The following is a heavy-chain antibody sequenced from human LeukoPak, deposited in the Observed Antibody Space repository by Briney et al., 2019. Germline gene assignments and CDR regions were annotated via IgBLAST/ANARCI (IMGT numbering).Heavy chain of an antibody. CDR2: ISSSGSTI. J-gene: IGHJ4*02. CDR1: GFTFSDYY. CDR3: ARTSYSSGWYYFDY. D-gene: IGHD6-19*01. V-gene: IGHV3-11*01. Sequence: PGGSLRLSCAASGFTFSDYYMSWIRQAPGKGLEWVSYISSSGSTIYYADSVKGRFTISRDNAKNSLYLQMNSLRAEGTAVYYCARTSYSSGWYYFDYWGQGTLVTVSS.